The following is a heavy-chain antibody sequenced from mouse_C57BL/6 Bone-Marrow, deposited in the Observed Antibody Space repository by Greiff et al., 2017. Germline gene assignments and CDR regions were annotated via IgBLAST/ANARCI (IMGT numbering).Heavy chain of an antibody. Sequence: EVQLVESGGGLVKPGGSLKLSCAASGFTFRDYGMHWVRKAPEKGLEWVAYISSGSSTIYYADTVKGRFTISRDNAKNTLFLQMTSLRSEDTAMYYCARGGLFDYWGQGTTLTVSS. V-gene: IGHV5-17*01. J-gene: IGHJ2*01. CDR1: GFTFRDYG. D-gene: IGHD2-4*01. CDR3: ARGGLFDY. CDR2: ISSGSSTI.